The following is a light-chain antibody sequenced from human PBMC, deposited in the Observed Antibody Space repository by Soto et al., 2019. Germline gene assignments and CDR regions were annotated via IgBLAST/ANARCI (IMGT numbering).Light chain of an antibody. CDR2: RAS. CDR3: QQYNEYPYT. Sequence: DIQMTQSPSTLSASVGDRVSITCRASQSISTYLAWYQQKPGRAPQALIYRASSLESGVPSRFSGSGSGTGFTITISSLLPDDFATYYCQQYNEYPYTFGQGTKLEIK. CDR1: QSISTY. V-gene: IGKV1-5*03. J-gene: IGKJ2*01.